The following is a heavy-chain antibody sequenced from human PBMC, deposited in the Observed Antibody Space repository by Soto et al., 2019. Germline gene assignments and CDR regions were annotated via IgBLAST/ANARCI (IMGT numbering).Heavy chain of an antibody. J-gene: IGHJ3*02. Sequence: ASVKVSCKASGYSFTDYHIHWVRQAPGQGLEWLGRVNPKSGGTSTAQKFQGWVTMTTDTSISTASMELTRLTSDDTAVYYCARVLGSSGYRKKDAFDIWGQGTMVTVSS. CDR1: GYSFTDYH. CDR3: ARVLGSSGYRKKDAFDI. CDR2: VNPKSGGT. V-gene: IGHV1-2*04. D-gene: IGHD3-22*01.